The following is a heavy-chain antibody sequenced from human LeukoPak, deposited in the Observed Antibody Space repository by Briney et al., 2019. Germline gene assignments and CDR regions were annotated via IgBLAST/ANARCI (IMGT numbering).Heavy chain of an antibody. CDR3: ARLQGAPAANDY. CDR2: MYYSGTT. CDR1: GGSISSSSYY. D-gene: IGHD2-2*01. V-gene: IGHV4-39*01. Sequence: SETLSLTCTVSGGSISSSSYYWGWIRQPPGKGLEWIGSMYYSGTTYYNPSLKSRVTISVDTSKNQFSLKLSSVTAADTAVYYCARLQGAPAANDYWGQGTLVTVSS. J-gene: IGHJ4*02.